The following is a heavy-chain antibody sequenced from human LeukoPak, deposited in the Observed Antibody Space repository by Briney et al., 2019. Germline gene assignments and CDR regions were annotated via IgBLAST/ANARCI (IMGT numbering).Heavy chain of an antibody. V-gene: IGHV3-30-3*01. CDR1: GFTFSSYA. Sequence: GGSLRLSCAASGFTFSSYAMHWVRQAPGKGLEWVAVISYDGSNKYYADSVKGRFTISRDSSNNTLYLQMNSLRAEDTAVYYCARNPLGSAMLTDAFDIWGQGTMVTVSS. CDR2: ISYDGSNK. J-gene: IGHJ3*02. CDR3: ARNPLGSAMLTDAFDI. D-gene: IGHD2-8*01.